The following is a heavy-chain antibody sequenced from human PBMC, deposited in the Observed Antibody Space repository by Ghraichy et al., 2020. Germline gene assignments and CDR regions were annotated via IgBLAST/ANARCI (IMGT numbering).Heavy chain of an antibody. CDR3: ARRNSEWEALDY. Sequence: SLTCTVSGGSISSSSYYWGWIRQPPGKGLEWIGSIYYSGSTYYNPSLKSRVTISVDTSKNQFSLKLSSVTAADTAVYYCARRNSEWEALDYWGQGTLVTVSS. V-gene: IGHV4-39*01. D-gene: IGHD1-26*01. J-gene: IGHJ4*02. CDR1: GGSISSSSYY. CDR2: IYYSGST.